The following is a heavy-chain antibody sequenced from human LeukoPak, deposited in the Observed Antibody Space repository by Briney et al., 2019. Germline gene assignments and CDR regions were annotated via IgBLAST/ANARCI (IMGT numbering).Heavy chain of an antibody. J-gene: IGHJ4*02. CDR2: ISGSGGST. Sequence: GGSLRLSCAASGFTFSSYAMSWVRQAPGKGLEWVSAISGSGGSTYYVDSVKGRFTISRDNSKNTLYLQMNSLRAEDTAVYYCAKEGLFSPEIVGAEYFDYWGQGTLVTVSS. D-gene: IGHD1-26*01. V-gene: IGHV3-23*01. CDR1: GFTFSSYA. CDR3: AKEGLFSPEIVGAEYFDY.